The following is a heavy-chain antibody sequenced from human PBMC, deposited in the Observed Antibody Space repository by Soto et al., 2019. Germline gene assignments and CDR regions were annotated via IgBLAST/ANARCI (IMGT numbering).Heavy chain of an antibody. CDR2: ISGGGGTT. V-gene: IGHV3-23*01. CDR1: GFTFSRGD. CDR3: GKEGAFGVTAHVDC. J-gene: IGHJ4*02. D-gene: IGHD3-3*01. Sequence: DGQLWNSWGGSVQPGGALRVSCAASGFTFSRGDMGWVRQAPGKGLEWVSCISGGGGTTLYAESVKGRFTISRDNSRERLYRQMSGLRAENTAVYDCGKEGAFGVTAHVDCWGQGNLVTVSS.